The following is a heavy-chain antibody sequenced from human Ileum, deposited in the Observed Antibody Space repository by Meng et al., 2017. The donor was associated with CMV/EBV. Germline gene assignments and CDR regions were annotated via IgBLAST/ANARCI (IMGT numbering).Heavy chain of an antibody. CDR2: INSGGTT. D-gene: IGHD5-12*01. J-gene: IGHJ6*02. Sequence: GEFLKISCASSGFNVSSNYTSLVRQAPGKGLEWGSVINSGGTTSYADSVQGRFTISRDNSKNTLYLQMNSLRAEGTAVYYCARKLSGGYGGYRRGMDVWGQGTSVTVSS. CDR1: GFNVSSNY. CDR3: ARKLSGGYGGYRRGMDV. V-gene: IGHV3-53*01.